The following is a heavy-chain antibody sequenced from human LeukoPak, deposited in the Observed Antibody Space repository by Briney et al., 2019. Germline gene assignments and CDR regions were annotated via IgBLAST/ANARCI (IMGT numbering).Heavy chain of an antibody. CDR3: ARGAGILTGYSPPRWFDP. CDR2: IYTSGST. J-gene: IGHJ5*02. V-gene: IGHV4-4*07. D-gene: IGHD3-9*01. Sequence: PSETLSLTCTVSGGSISSYYWSWIRQPAGKGLEWIGRIYTSGSTNYNPSLKSRVTMSVDTSKNQFSLKLSSVTVADTAVYYCARGAGILTGYSPPRWFDPWGQGTLVIVSS. CDR1: GGSISSYY.